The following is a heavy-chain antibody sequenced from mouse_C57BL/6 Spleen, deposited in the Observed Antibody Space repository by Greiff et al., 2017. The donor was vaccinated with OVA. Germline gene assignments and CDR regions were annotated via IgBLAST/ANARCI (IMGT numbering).Heavy chain of an antibody. V-gene: IGHV1-59*01. Sequence: QVQLQQPGAELVRPGTSVKLSCKASGYTFTSSWMHWVKQRPGQGLEWIGVIDPSDSYTNYNQKFKGKATLTVDTSSSTAYMQLSSLTSEDSAVYYCAVTGYYFDYWGQGTTLTVSS. CDR3: AVTGYYFDY. CDR2: IDPSDSYT. J-gene: IGHJ2*01. D-gene: IGHD4-1*01. CDR1: GYTFTSSW.